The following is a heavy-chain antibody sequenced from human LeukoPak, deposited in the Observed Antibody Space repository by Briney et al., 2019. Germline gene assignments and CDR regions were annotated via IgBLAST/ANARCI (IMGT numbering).Heavy chain of an antibody. CDR1: GFTFSTSA. V-gene: IGHV3-23*01. D-gene: IGHD1-7*01. CDR3: ARPGLGTMYYFDY. CDR2: ITPSGYDT. Sequence: GGSLRLSCAASGFTFSTSAMRWVHQAPGRGLEWISAITPSGYDTYYADSVRGRFTISRDNSRNTLYLQMNSLRAEDTAVYYCARPGLGTMYYFDYWGQGTLVTVSS. J-gene: IGHJ4*02.